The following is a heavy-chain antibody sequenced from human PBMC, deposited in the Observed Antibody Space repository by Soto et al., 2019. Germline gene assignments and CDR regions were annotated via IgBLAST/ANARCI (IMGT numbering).Heavy chain of an antibody. Sequence: QVQLVQSGAEVKKPGASVKVSCTASGYTFKSFYMHWVRQAPGQGLEWIGMINPTDGSVSFAQKFQDRVTFTTDRPTSTVYMELSSLTREYTAVYFCARDFGRHGAVDTTGWFDPWGQGTLVTVSS. V-gene: IGHV1-46*02. CDR2: INPTDGSV. CDR1: GYTFKSFY. D-gene: IGHD3-3*01. CDR3: ARDFGRHGAVDTTGWFDP. J-gene: IGHJ5*02.